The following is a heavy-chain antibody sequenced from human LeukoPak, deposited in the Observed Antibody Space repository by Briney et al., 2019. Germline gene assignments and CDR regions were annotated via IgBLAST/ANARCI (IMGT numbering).Heavy chain of an antibody. Sequence: GGSLRLSCAASGFTFSNAWMSWVRQAPGKGLEWVAFIRYDGSNKYYADSVKGRFTISRGNSKNTLYLQMNSLRAEDTAVYYCAKARRYFDWLNYWGQGTLVTVSS. J-gene: IGHJ4*02. CDR1: GFTFSNAW. CDR2: IRYDGSNK. V-gene: IGHV3-30*02. CDR3: AKARRYFDWLNY. D-gene: IGHD3-9*01.